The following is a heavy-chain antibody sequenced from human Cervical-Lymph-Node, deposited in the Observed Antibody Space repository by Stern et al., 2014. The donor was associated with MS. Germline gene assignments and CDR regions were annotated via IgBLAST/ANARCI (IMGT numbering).Heavy chain of an antibody. V-gene: IGHV4-59*01. Sequence: QVQLQESGPGLVSPAESLSLTCTISGSSMSPYCWTWIRQSPEKGLEYIGFIYEGGNTNYNPSLGSRAALSVDTSKTQFSLKLRSVTAADTAVYYCARGLKSSGWPYFDVWGQGTPVTVSS. D-gene: IGHD6-19*01. CDR1: GSSMSPYC. CDR2: IYEGGNT. CDR3: ARGLKSSGWPYFDV. J-gene: IGHJ4*02.